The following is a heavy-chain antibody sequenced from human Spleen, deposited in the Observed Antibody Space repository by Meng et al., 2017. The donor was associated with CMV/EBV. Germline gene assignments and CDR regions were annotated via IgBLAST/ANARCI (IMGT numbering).Heavy chain of an antibody. V-gene: IGHV1-18*01. CDR1: GYTITSYC. CDR3: ARVVAVAGPPSFDY. CDR2: ISAYNGNT. Sequence: VQRRQSGAWVKKPGASLKVSCKASGYTITSYCISWVRQAPGQGLEWMGWISAYNGNTNYAQKLQGRVTMTTDTSTSTAYIELRSLRSDDTAVYYCARVVAVAGPPSFDYWGQGTLVTVSS. J-gene: IGHJ4*02. D-gene: IGHD6-19*01.